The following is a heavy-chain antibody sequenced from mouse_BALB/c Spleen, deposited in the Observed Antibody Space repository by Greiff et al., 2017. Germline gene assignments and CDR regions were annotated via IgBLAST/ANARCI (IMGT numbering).Heavy chain of an antibody. V-gene: IGHV1-7*01. Sequence: QVQLQQSGGELAKPGASVKMSCKASGYTFTSYWMHWVKQRPGQGLEWIGYINPSTGYTEYNQKFKDKATLTADKSSSTAYMQLSSLTSEDSAVYYCARGGYDVPYYAMDYWGQGTSVTVSS. J-gene: IGHJ4*01. CDR2: INPSTGYT. D-gene: IGHD2-14*01. CDR1: GYTFTSYW. CDR3: ARGGYDVPYYAMDY.